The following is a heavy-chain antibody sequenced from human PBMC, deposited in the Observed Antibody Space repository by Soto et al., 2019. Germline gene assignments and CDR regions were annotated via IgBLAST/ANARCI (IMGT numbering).Heavy chain of an antibody. Sequence: PGGSLRLSCTASGFRFDDYNMHWVRQGPGKGLEWVSFISWNGANTFYADSVKGRFTISRDSSKKSVSLQINSLRSEDTALYYCARETFSDGFALDVWGQGTMVTVSS. CDR1: GFRFDDYN. CDR2: ISWNGANT. J-gene: IGHJ6*02. D-gene: IGHD2-21*01. CDR3: ARETFSDGFALDV. V-gene: IGHV3-43*01.